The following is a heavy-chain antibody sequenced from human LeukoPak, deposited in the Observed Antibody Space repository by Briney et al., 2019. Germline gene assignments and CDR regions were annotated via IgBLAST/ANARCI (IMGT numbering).Heavy chain of an antibody. CDR1: GFTFSDYY. CDR2: ISTTSSYT. J-gene: IGHJ5*02. Sequence: GGSLRLSCAAAGFTFSDYYMSWIRQAPGKGLEWVSYISTTSSYTNYADSVKGRFTISRDNAKNSLYLQMNSLRAEDTAVYYCARGQHWFDPWGQGTLLTVSS. CDR3: ARGQHWFDP. V-gene: IGHV3-11*05.